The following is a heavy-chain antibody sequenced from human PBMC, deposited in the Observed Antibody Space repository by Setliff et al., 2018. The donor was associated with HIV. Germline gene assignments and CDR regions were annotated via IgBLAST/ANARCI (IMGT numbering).Heavy chain of an antibody. CDR3: ARQSTTSRDFDS. CDR1: GVSISSASYY. CDR2: IYTSGST. D-gene: IGHD2-2*01. Sequence: SETLSLTCTVSGVSISSASYYWSWIRQPAGKGLEWIGRIYTSGSTNYNPSLKSRVTISVDTSKNQFSLKLSSVTAADTAVYYCARQSTTSRDFDSWGPGTLVTVSS. J-gene: IGHJ4*02. V-gene: IGHV4-61*02.